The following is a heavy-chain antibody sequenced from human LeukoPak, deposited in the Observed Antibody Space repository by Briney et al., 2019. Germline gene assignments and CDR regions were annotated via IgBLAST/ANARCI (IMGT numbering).Heavy chain of an antibody. CDR3: ARGSSRKYYFDY. J-gene: IGHJ4*02. Sequence: LETLSLTCAVYGGSFSGYYWSWIRQPPGKGLEWIGEINHSGSTNYNPSLKSRVTISVDTSKNQFSLKLSSVTAADTAVYYCARGSSRKYYFDYWGQGTLVTVSS. CDR2: INHSGST. V-gene: IGHV4-34*01. CDR1: GGSFSGYY.